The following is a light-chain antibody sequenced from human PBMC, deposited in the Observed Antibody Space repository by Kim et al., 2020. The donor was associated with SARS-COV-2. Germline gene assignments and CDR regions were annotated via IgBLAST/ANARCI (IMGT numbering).Light chain of an antibody. CDR1: SSDVGNYDL. Sequence: QSALTQPASVSGSPGQSITISCTGASSDVGNYDLVSWYQHHPGKAPQLMIYEVTKRPSGVSDRFSGSKSGNTASLTISGLQAEDEADYYCCSYAGSGTWVFGGGTQLTVL. V-gene: IGLV2-23*02. CDR3: CSYAGSGTWV. J-gene: IGLJ3*02. CDR2: EVT.